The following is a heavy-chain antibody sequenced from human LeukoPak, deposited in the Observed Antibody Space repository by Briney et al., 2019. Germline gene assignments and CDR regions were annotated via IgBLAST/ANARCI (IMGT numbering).Heavy chain of an antibody. CDR3: ARGGYDFWSGFYTLGY. CDR1: GGSISSYY. V-gene: IGHV4-4*09. CDR2: IYASGST. Sequence: PSETLSLTCTVSGGSISSYYWSWIRQPPGKGLEWIGYIYASGSTNYNPSLKSRVTISVDTSKNQFSLKLSSVTAADTAVYYCARGGYDFWSGFYTLGYWGQGTLVTVSS. J-gene: IGHJ4*02. D-gene: IGHD3-3*01.